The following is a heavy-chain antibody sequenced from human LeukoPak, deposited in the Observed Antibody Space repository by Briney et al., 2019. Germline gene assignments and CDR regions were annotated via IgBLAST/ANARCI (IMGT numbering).Heavy chain of an antibody. Sequence: GGSLRLSCADSSYTFNSYGMNWFRQVPGKGLEWISYINSVGGTTFYADSVKGRFTITRDNANNTLYLQMNSLRAEDAAIYYCARSHMYSDYGEDLWGHGTVVAVSS. V-gene: IGHV3-48*03. CDR1: SYTFNSYG. CDR2: INSVGGTT. CDR3: ARSHMYSDYGEDL. J-gene: IGHJ3*01. D-gene: IGHD4-11*01.